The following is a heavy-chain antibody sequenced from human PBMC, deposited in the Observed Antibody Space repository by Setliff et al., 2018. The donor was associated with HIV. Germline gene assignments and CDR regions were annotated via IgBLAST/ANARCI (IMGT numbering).Heavy chain of an antibody. J-gene: IGHJ4*02. Sequence: PSETLSLTCTVSGGSFGSHYWSWIRQPPGKGLEWIGTIYYTGSTIYNPSLQGRVTMSVDTSKNHFSLKVNSVTAADTAVYFCARWGDGYNSYDYWGQGTLVTVSS. D-gene: IGHD5-12*01. CDR3: ARWGDGYNSYDY. CDR1: GGSFGSHY. V-gene: IGHV4-59*11. CDR2: IYYTGST.